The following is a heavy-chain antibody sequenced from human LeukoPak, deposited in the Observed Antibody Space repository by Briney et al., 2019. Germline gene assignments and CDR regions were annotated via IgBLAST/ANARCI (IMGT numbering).Heavy chain of an antibody. D-gene: IGHD5-12*01. J-gene: IGHJ4*02. Sequence: AGGSLRLSCADSGFTFSNYEMNWVRQVPGKGLEWVSYISSSGSSIYYADSVKGRFTISRDNAKNSLYLQMNSLRAEDTAVYYCARDFSGYDYNFDYWGQGTLVTVSS. V-gene: IGHV3-48*03. CDR1: GFTFSNYE. CDR3: ARDFSGYDYNFDY. CDR2: ISSSGSSI.